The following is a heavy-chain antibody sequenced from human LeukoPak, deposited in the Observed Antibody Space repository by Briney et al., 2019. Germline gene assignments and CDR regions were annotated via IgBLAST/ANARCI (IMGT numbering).Heavy chain of an antibody. J-gene: IGHJ4*02. CDR2: LSHGGTT. V-gene: IGHV4-38-2*02. CDR3: ARGSILGALSFDN. CDR1: GYSISTDYF. Sequence: PSETLSLTCTVSGYSISTDYFWGWIRQPPGKGLEWIGSLSHGGTTYYKSSLRSRVTISVDTSKNQLSLKLSSVTAADTAVYYCARGSILGALSFDNWGQGTLVAVSS. D-gene: IGHD1-26*01.